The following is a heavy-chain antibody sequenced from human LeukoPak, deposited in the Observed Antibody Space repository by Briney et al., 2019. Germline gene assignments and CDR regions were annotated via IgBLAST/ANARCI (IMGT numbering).Heavy chain of an antibody. V-gene: IGHV1-2*02. Sequence: ASVKVSCKASGYTFTSYAMNWVRQAPGQGLEWMGWINPNSGGTNYAQKFQGRVTMTRDTSISTAYMELSRLRSDDTAVYYCARDVTIGGSWFDPWGQGTLVTVSS. CDR3: ARDVTIGGSWFDP. CDR2: INPNSGGT. D-gene: IGHD3-16*01. J-gene: IGHJ5*02. CDR1: GYTFTSYA.